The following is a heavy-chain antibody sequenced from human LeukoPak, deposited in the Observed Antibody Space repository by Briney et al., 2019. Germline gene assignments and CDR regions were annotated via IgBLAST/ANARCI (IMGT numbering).Heavy chain of an antibody. CDR3: ARLYCSSTSCFDI. Sequence: PSETLSLTCAVYGGSFSGYYWSWIRQPPGKGLEWIGYIYYSGSTNYNPSLKSRVTISVETSKNQFSLKLSSVTAADMAVYYCARLYCSSTSCFDIWGQGTMVTVSS. D-gene: IGHD2-2*01. CDR1: GGSFSGYY. CDR2: IYYSGST. J-gene: IGHJ3*02. V-gene: IGHV4-59*01.